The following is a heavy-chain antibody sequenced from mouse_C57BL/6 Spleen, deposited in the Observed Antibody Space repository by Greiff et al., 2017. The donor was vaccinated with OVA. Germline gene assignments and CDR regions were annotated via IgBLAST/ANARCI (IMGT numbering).Heavy chain of an antibody. Sequence: VHVKQSGPELVKPGASVKMSCKASGYTFTDYNMHWVKQSHGKSLEWIGYINPNNGGTSYNQKFKGKATLTVNKSSSTAYMELRSLTSEDSAVYYCAYYYGSSPHYYAMDYWGQGTSVTVSS. D-gene: IGHD1-1*01. CDR3: AYYYGSSPHYYAMDY. V-gene: IGHV1-22*01. J-gene: IGHJ4*01. CDR2: INPNNGGT. CDR1: GYTFTDYN.